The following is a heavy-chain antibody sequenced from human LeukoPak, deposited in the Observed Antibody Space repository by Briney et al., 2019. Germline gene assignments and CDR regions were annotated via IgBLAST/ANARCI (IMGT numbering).Heavy chain of an antibody. Sequence: GGSLRLSCEASGFTFSTYVLSWVRQAPGKGLECVSSISGSGGTTYYADSVKGRFTISRDNSKNTVYLQMSSLTVEDTAIYYCAKEKLRYYDYWGQGALVTVSS. J-gene: IGHJ4*02. CDR3: AKEKLRYYDY. D-gene: IGHD3-16*01. CDR2: ISGSGGTT. V-gene: IGHV3-23*01. CDR1: GFTFSTYV.